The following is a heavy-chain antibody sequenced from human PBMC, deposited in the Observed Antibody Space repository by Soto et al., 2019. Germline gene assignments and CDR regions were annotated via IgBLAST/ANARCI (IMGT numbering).Heavy chain of an antibody. D-gene: IGHD3-3*01. CDR1: GFTFSSYW. V-gene: IGHV3-7*03. J-gene: IGHJ6*02. CDR3: AREVRFLEWLCDV. CDR2: IKQDGSEK. Sequence: GGSLRLSCAASGFTFSSYWMSWVRQAPGKGLEWVANIKQDGSEKYYVDSVKGRFTISRDNAKNSLYLQMNSLRAEDTAVYYCAREVRFLEWLCDVWGQGTTVTVSS.